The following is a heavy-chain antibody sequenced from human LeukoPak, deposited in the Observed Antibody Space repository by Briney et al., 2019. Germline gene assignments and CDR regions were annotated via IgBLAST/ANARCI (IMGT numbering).Heavy chain of an antibody. V-gene: IGHV3-74*01. CDR3: VRDNYGVDY. Sequence: GGSLRLSCAASGFTFRNYWMQWVRQAPGKGLVWVSHITSDGTTRTYADSVKGRFTISRDNAKNTLYLQMNSLSAEDTAVYYCVRDNYGVDYWGQGTLVTVSS. D-gene: IGHD3-10*01. J-gene: IGHJ4*02. CDR1: GFTFRNYW. CDR2: ITSDGTTR.